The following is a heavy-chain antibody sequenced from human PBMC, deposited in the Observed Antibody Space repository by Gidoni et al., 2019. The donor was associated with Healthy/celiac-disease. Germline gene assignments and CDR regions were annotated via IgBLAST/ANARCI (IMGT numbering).Heavy chain of an antibody. V-gene: IGHV3-48*02. J-gene: IGHJ3*02. D-gene: IGHD2-2*01. Sequence: EVQLVESGGGLVQPGGSLRLSCAASGFTFSSYSMNWVRQAPGKGLEWVSYISSSSSTIYYADSVKGRFTISRDNAKNSLYLQMNSLRDEDTAVYYCASLPAAISTDAFDIWGQGTMVTVSS. CDR2: ISSSSSTI. CDR1: GFTFSSYS. CDR3: ASLPAAISTDAFDI.